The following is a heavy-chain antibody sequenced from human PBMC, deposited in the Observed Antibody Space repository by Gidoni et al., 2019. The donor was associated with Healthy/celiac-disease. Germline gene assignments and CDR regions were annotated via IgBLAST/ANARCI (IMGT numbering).Heavy chain of an antibody. CDR1: GGSFSGYY. CDR3: ARGRSVVVAARRFDY. Sequence: QVQLQQWGAGLLKPSETLSLTCAVYGGSFSGYYWSWIRQPPGKGLEWIGEINHSGSTNYNPSLKGRVTISGDTAKNQFSLKLSSVTAADTAVYFCARGRSVVVAARRFDYWGQGTLVTVSS. J-gene: IGHJ4*02. V-gene: IGHV4-34*01. CDR2: INHSGST. D-gene: IGHD2-15*01.